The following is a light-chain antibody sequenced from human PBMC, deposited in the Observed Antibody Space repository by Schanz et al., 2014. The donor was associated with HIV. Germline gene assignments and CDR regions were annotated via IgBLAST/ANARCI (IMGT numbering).Light chain of an antibody. J-gene: IGLJ2*01. CDR2: DTN. Sequence: QAVVTQEPSVTVSPGGTVTLTCDSSNGAVTSGHFPYWFQQKPGHAPRTLIYDTNKKHPWTPARFSGSLLGGTAALTVSDVQPEDEADYYCMLSYTTAWVFGGGTKLTVL. V-gene: IGLV7-46*01. CDR3: MLSYTTAWV. CDR1: NGAVTSGHF.